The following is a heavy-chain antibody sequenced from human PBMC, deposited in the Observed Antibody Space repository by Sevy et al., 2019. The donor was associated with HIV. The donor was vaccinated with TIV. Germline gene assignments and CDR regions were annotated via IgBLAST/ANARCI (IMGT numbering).Heavy chain of an antibody. Sequence: SETLSLTCTVSSGSITSLYWNWIRQPPGKGLEWIANIYYNGHINYNPSLKSRVTLSLDTSKHQFSLRLSSVTAADTAMYYCAGENAWGRGYSWGQGTLVTVSS. D-gene: IGHD1-26*01. CDR2: IYYNGHI. CDR1: SGSITSLY. CDR3: AGENAWGRGYS. J-gene: IGHJ4*02. V-gene: IGHV4-59*08.